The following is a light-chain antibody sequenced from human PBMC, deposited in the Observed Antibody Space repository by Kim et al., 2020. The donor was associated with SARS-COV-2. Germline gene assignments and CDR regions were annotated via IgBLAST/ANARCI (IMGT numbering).Light chain of an antibody. CDR2: AAS. V-gene: IGKV1-39*01. CDR3: QQSYNIPLT. Sequence: DIQMTQSPPSLSASVGDRVTISCRASQNINSYLNWYQQKPGKAPAVLVYAASSLQSGVPSRFSGGGSGTDFTLTISSLQPEDFATYFCQQSYNIPLTFGQGTKVDIK. J-gene: IGKJ1*01. CDR1: QNINSY.